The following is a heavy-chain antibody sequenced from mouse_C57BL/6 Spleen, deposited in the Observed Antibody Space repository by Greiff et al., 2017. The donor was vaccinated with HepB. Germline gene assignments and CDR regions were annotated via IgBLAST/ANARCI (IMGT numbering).Heavy chain of an antibody. CDR2: IDPENGDT. J-gene: IGHJ1*03. CDR3: TTSYDYDEGTYWYFDV. D-gene: IGHD2-4*01. V-gene: IGHV14-4*01. Sequence: EVQLQQSGAELVRPGASVKLSCTASGFNIKDDYMHWVKQRPEQGLEWIGWIDPENGDTEYASKFQGKATITADTSSNTAYLQLSSLTSEDSAVYYCTTSYDYDEGTYWYFDVWGTGTTVTVSS. CDR1: GFNIKDDY.